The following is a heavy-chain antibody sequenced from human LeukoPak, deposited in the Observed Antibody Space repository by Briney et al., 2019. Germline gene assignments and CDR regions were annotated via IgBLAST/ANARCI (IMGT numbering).Heavy chain of an antibody. Sequence: GGSLRLSCAASGFTFRTYWMSWARQAPGKGLEWVANMNRDGSEINYVDSVKGRFTISRDDAKNSLYLQMMSLRVEDTAVYYCARGGITDYGDYSSFDYWGQGTLLTVSS. CDR2: MNRDGSEI. CDR1: GFTFRTYW. D-gene: IGHD4-17*01. V-gene: IGHV3-7*02. CDR3: ARGGITDYGDYSSFDY. J-gene: IGHJ4*02.